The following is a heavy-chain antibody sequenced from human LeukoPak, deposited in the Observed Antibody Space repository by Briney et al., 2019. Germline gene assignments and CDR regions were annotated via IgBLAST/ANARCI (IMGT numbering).Heavy chain of an antibody. CDR1: GFTFSNYA. Sequence: PGGSLRLSCAASGFTFSNYAMTWVRQAPGKGLEWVSGMSGSGGSTYYADSVKGRFTISRDNSKNTLYVQMNSLRAEDTAVYYCAREKGLRSGSDAFDIWGQGTMVTVSS. J-gene: IGHJ3*02. D-gene: IGHD3-10*01. CDR3: AREKGLRSGSDAFDI. CDR2: MSGSGGST. V-gene: IGHV3-23*01.